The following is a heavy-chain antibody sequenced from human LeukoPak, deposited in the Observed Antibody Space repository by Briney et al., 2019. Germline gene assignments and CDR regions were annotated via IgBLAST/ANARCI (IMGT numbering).Heavy chain of an antibody. CDR1: GFTFSSYA. V-gene: IGHV3-64*02. D-gene: IGHD3-3*01. CDR3: ARAGHRRFLESDY. Sequence: GGSLRLSCAASGFTFSSYAMHWVRQAPGKGLEYVSAISSSGHNSFYGDSVRGRFTISRDNSKNTLYLQMDSLRAEDTAVYYCARAGHRRFLESDYWGQGTLVTVSS. CDR2: ISSSGHNS. J-gene: IGHJ4*02.